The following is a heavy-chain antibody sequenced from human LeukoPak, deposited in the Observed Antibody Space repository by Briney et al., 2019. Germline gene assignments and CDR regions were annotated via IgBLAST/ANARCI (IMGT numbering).Heavy chain of an antibody. J-gene: IGHJ4*02. CDR3: ARVVRRGDSSGYCDY. Sequence: SETLSLTCTVSGGSISSSSYYWGWIRQPPGKGLEWIGSIYYSGSTYYNPSLKSRVTISVDTSKNQFSLKLSSVTAADTAVYYCARVVRRGDSSGYCDYWGQGTLVTVSS. CDR1: GGSISSSSYY. V-gene: IGHV4-39*07. D-gene: IGHD3-22*01. CDR2: IYYSGST.